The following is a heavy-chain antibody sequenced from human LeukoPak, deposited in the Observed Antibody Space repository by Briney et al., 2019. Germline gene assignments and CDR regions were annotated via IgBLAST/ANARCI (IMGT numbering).Heavy chain of an antibody. CDR3: ARDLYGDYTLDY. J-gene: IGHJ4*02. CDR1: GFTFSSFA. D-gene: IGHD4-17*01. V-gene: IGHV3-23*01. Sequence: PGGSLRLSCTASGFTFSSFAMTWVRQTPGKGLECLSLITNSGDNTYYADSVKGRFTISRDNAKYSLYLQMNSLRVEDTALYYCARDLYGDYTLDYWGQGTLVTVSS. CDR2: ITNSGDNT.